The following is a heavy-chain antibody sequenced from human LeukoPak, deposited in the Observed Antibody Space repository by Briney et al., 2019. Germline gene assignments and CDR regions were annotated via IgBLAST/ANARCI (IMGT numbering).Heavy chain of an antibody. D-gene: IGHD6-13*01. CDR2: INPNSGGT. Sequence: GASVKVSCKASGFTFTNYDINWVRQAPGQGLEWMGWINPNSGGTNYAQKFQGWVTMTRDTSISTDYMEVSRLKSDDTAVYYCARGSSTWSYGMDVWGQGTTVIVSS. J-gene: IGHJ6*02. CDR1: GFTFTNYD. V-gene: IGHV1-2*04. CDR3: ARGSSTWSYGMDV.